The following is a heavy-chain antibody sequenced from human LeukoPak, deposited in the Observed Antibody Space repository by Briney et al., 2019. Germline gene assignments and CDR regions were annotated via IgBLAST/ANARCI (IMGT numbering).Heavy chain of an antibody. Sequence: GGSQRLSCAASGFTFSNYAMSWVRQAPGKGLEWVSTISGGSGGSTYYADSVKGRFTISRDNSKNTLYLQMNSLRAEDTAVYYCAKALLRYFDWEFDYWGQGTLVTVSS. CDR2: ISGGSGGST. CDR3: AKALLRYFDWEFDY. CDR1: GFTFSNYA. D-gene: IGHD3-9*01. V-gene: IGHV3-23*01. J-gene: IGHJ4*02.